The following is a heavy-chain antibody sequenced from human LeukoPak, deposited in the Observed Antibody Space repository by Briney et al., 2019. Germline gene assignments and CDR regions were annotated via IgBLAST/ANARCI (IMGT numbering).Heavy chain of an antibody. CDR2: INHSGST. CDR3: ARERSVAVATKYYFDY. D-gene: IGHD6-19*01. J-gene: IGHJ4*02. CDR1: GGSFSGYY. V-gene: IGHV4-34*01. Sequence: PSETLSLTCAVYGGSFSGYYWSWIRQPPGKGLEWIGEINHSGSTNYNPSLKSRVTISVDTSKNQFSLKLSSVTAADTAVYHCARERSVAVATKYYFDYWGQGTLVTVSS.